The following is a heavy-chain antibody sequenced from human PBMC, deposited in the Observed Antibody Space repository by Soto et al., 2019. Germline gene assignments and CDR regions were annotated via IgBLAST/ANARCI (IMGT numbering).Heavy chain of an antibody. V-gene: IGHV3-23*01. CDR1: GFTFSSYA. Sequence: EVQLLESGGGLVQPGGSLRLSCAASGFTFSSYAMSWVRQAPGKGLEWVSAISGSGGSTYYADSVKGRFTISRDNSKNTLYLQMNSLRADDTAVYYCAKDGETPLRYVDGRHDFDYWGQGTLVTVSS. J-gene: IGHJ4*02. CDR2: ISGSGGST. CDR3: AKDGETPLRYVDGRHDFDY. D-gene: IGHD3-9*01.